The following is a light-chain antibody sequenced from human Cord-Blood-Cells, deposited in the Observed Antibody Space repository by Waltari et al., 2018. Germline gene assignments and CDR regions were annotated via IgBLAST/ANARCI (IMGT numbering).Light chain of an antibody. CDR2: GKN. V-gene: IGLV3-19*01. CDR3: NSRDSSGNHWV. J-gene: IGLJ3*02. Sequence: SSELTQDPAVSVALGQTVRITCQGDSLRSYYARWYQQKPRPAPVLVIYGKNNRPSGIPDRFSGSSSGNTASLTITGAQAEDEADYYCNSRDSSGNHWVFGGGTKLTVL. CDR1: SLRSYY.